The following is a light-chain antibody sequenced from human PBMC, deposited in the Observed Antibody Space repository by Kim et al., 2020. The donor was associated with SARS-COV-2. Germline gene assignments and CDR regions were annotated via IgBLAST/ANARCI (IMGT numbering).Light chain of an antibody. V-gene: IGKV1-6*01. CDR3: LQYYDYPRT. CDR2: AAS. J-gene: IGKJ1*01. CDR1: QAMRDD. Sequence: GDRAIITCRPSQAMRDDLAWYQQKPGKAPKLLIYAASSLQSAVPSRFSGSGSGTDFTLTISSLQPEDFATYYCLQYYDYPRTFGQGTKVDIK.